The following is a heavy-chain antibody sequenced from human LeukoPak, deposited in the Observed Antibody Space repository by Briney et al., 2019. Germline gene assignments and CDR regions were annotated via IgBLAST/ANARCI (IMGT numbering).Heavy chain of an antibody. V-gene: IGHV4-59*08. D-gene: IGHD5-24*01. CDR2: IYYSGST. Sequence: SETLSLTCTVSGGSISSYYWSWIRQPPGKGLEWIGYIYYSGSTTYSPSLKSRVTISVDTSKNQFSLKLSSVTAADTAVYYCARINGYNWDYWGQGTLVTVSS. CDR1: GGSISSYY. CDR3: ARINGYNWDY. J-gene: IGHJ4*02.